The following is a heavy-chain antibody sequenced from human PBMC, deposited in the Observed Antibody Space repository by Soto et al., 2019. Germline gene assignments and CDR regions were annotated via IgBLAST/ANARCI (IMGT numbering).Heavy chain of an antibody. CDR2: ISAYNGNI. CDR3: AIANYGDNDY. Sequence: QVQLVQSGAEVKKPGASVKVSCKAPGYIFPSSTISWVRQAPGQGLEWMGWISAYNGNIKDAQKFQGRFTMTTETSTSTAYMELRSLTSDDTAMYYCAIANYGDNDYWGQGTLVTVSS. J-gene: IGHJ4*02. V-gene: IGHV1-18*01. D-gene: IGHD4-17*01. CDR1: GYIFPSST.